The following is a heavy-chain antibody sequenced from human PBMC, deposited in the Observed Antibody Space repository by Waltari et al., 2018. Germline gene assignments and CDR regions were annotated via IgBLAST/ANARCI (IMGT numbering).Heavy chain of an antibody. D-gene: IGHD5-12*01. J-gene: IGHJ6*02. CDR3: AGGGAIVATIKYYYGMDV. V-gene: IGHV1-69*05. CDR1: GGTFSSYA. CDR2: IIPIFGTA. Sequence: QVQLVQSGAEVKKPGSSVKVSCKASGGTFSSYAISWVRQAPGQGLEWMGGIIPIFGTANDEQKFQGRATSTTDESTSTAYMELSSLRSEDTAVYYCAGGGAIVATIKYYYGMDVWGQGTTVTVSS.